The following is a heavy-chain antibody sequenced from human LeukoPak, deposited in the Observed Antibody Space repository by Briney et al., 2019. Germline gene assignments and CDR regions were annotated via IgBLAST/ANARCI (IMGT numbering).Heavy chain of an antibody. CDR1: GYSISSGYY. D-gene: IGHD3-3*01. V-gene: IGHV4-4*07. Sequence: KPSETLSLTCTVSGYSISSGYYWSWIRQPAGKGLEWLGRIYTSGSTNYNPSLKSRVTMSVDTSKNQFSLKLSSVTAADTAVYYCARGTTIFGVGTKYYFDYWGQGTLVTVSS. CDR2: IYTSGST. CDR3: ARGTTIFGVGTKYYFDY. J-gene: IGHJ4*02.